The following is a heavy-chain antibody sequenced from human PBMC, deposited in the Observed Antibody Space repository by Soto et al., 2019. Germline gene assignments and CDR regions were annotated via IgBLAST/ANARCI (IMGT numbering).Heavy chain of an antibody. V-gene: IGHV1-8*01. CDR3: ARVSYYFWSGTRGYMDV. CDR2: MNPNSGNT. CDR1: GYTFTSYD. J-gene: IGHJ6*03. Sequence: ASVKVSCKASGYTFTSYDINWVRQATGQGLEWMGWMNPNSGNTGYAQKFQGRVTMTRNTSISTAYMELSSLRSEDTAVYYCARVSYYFWSGTRGYMDVCGKLYTVPVS. D-gene: IGHD3-3*01.